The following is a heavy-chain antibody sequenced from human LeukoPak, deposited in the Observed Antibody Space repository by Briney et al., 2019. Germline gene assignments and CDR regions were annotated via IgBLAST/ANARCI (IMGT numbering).Heavy chain of an antibody. CDR2: MKQDGSEK. D-gene: IGHD3-22*01. Sequence: GGSLRLSCTASGFTFSNFWMGWVRQAPGKGLEWVANMKQDGSEKYYVDSVKGRFTISRDNAKNSLCLQMNSLRAEDTAVYYCARDIRSPYYYDSSGYYDYWGQGTLVTVSS. V-gene: IGHV3-7*01. CDR3: ARDIRSPYYYDSSGYYDY. J-gene: IGHJ4*02. CDR1: GFTFSNFW.